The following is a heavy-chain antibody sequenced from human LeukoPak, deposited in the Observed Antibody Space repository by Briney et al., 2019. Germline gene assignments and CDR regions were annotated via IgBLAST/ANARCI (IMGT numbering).Heavy chain of an antibody. CDR1: GYTFSSYS. J-gene: IGHJ4*02. Sequence: GGSLRLSCAASGYTFSSYSINWVRQAPGKGLEWVSSISVRSNYIYYADSVRGRFSISRDDARDPLYLQMNSLRAEDTAVYYCVRLRRNSDTSGFYYYYDYWGQGTLVTVSS. CDR3: VRLRRNSDTSGFYYYYDY. V-gene: IGHV3-21*01. D-gene: IGHD3-22*01. CDR2: ISVRSNYI.